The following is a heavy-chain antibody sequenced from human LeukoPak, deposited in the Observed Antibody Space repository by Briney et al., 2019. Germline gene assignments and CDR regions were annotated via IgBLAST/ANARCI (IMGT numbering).Heavy chain of an antibody. CDR3: ARDGYCSGGSCYSFDP. J-gene: IGHJ5*02. CDR1: GFTFSSYA. D-gene: IGHD2-15*01. CDR2: ISYDGSNK. V-gene: IGHV3-30-3*01. Sequence: HPGGSLRLSCAASGFTFSSYAMHWVRQAPGKGLEWVAVISYDGSNKYYADSVKGRFTISRDNSKNTLYLQMNSPRAEDTAVYYCARDGYCSGGSCYSFDPWGQGTLVTVSS.